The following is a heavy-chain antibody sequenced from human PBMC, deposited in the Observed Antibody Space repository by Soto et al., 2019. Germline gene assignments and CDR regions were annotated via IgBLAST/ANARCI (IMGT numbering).Heavy chain of an antibody. CDR2: ISNSGSTI. J-gene: IGHJ5*02. CDR1: EFTFSDYY. D-gene: IGHD4-17*01. CDR3: ARGLAYGDYGWLDP. Sequence: QEQLVEAGGGLVKPGGSLRLSCAASEFTFSDYYMTWIRQAPGKGLEWVSYISNSGSTIYYADSVKGRFTISRDNAKNSLYLQMNSLRAEDTAVYYCARGLAYGDYGWLDPWGQGTLVTVSP. V-gene: IGHV3-11*01.